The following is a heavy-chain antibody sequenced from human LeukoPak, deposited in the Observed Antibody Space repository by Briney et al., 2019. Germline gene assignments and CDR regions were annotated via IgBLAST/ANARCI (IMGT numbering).Heavy chain of an antibody. J-gene: IGHJ3*02. CDR3: ARHLTMITVPRDAFDI. D-gene: IGHD3-16*01. V-gene: IGHV5-51*01. CDR2: IYPGDSDT. Sequence: GESLKISCKTSGYSFTSYWIGWVRQMPGKGLEWMGVIYPGDSDTRYSPSFQGQVTISADESLSTAYLQWSGLKASDTAMYYCARHLTMITVPRDAFDIWGQGTMVTVSS. CDR1: GYSFTSYW.